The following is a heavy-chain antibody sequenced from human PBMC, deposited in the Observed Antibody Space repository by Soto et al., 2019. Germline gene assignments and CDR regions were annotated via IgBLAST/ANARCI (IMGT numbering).Heavy chain of an antibody. D-gene: IGHD3-16*01. V-gene: IGHV3-72*01. CDR3: ASWGLGIDV. J-gene: IGHJ6*02. CDR1: GFIFSDHY. Sequence: PGGSLRLSCSTSGFIFSDHYIDWVRQAPGKGLEWVGRTRNKTKSYTTDYAASVKDRFTISRDDSENSVYLQMNGLKTEDTAVYYCASWGLGIDVWGQGTSVTVSS. CDR2: TRNKTKSYTT.